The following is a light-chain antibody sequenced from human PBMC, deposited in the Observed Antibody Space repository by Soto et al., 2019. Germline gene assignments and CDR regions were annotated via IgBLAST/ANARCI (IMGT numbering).Light chain of an antibody. CDR2: EVS. CDR1: SSDVGGYNY. J-gene: IGLJ3*02. Sequence: QSALTQPASVSGSPGQSITISCTGTSSDVGGYNYVSWYQQHPGKAPKLMIYEVSNRPSGVSNRFSGSKSGNTASLTISGLQAEDEADYYCQSYDSSLRGVFGGGTQLTVL. CDR3: QSYDSSLRGV. V-gene: IGLV2-14*01.